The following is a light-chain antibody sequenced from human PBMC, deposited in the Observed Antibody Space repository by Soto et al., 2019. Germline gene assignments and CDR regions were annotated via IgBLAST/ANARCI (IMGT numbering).Light chain of an antibody. CDR1: SSNIGAGYD. CDR2: ANN. Sequence: QSVLTQPPSVSGAPGQRVTISCTGSSSNIGAGYDVHWYQQLPGTAPKLLIYANNIRPSGVPGRFSGSKSGTSASLAITGLQAEDEADYYCQSYDSSLSGYVFCTGTTVTVL. J-gene: IGLJ1*01. V-gene: IGLV1-40*01. CDR3: QSYDSSLSGYV.